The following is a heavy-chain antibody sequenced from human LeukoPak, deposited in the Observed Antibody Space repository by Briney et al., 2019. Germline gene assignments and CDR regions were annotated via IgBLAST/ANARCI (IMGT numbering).Heavy chain of an antibody. Sequence: SETLSLTCTVSGGSISSYYWSWIRQPPGKGLEWIGYIYTSGSTNYNPSLKSRVTIPVDTSKNQFSLKLSSVTAADTAVYYCARQGYDFWSGYLSYYYMDVWGKGTTVTVSS. CDR1: GGSISSYY. CDR2: IYTSGST. D-gene: IGHD3-3*01. CDR3: ARQGYDFWSGYLSYYYMDV. V-gene: IGHV4-4*09. J-gene: IGHJ6*03.